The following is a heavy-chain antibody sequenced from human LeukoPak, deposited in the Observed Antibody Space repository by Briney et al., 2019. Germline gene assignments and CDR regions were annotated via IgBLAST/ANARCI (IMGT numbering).Heavy chain of an antibody. Sequence: ASVKVSCKASGYTFTSYGISWVRQAPGQGLEWMGWISAYNGNTNYAQKLQGRVTMTTDTSTSTAYMELSSLRSEDTAVYYCAADLSSTPFDYWGQGTLVTVSS. D-gene: IGHD2-2*01. CDR2: ISAYNGNT. V-gene: IGHV1-18*01. CDR3: AADLSSTPFDY. CDR1: GYTFTSYG. J-gene: IGHJ4*02.